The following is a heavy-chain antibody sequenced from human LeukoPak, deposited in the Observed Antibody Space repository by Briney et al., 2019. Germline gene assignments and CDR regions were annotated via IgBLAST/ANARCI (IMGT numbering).Heavy chain of an antibody. CDR1: GFTFSSYG. V-gene: IGHV3-30*02. J-gene: IGHJ4*02. CDR3: AKEGGGGKNYSNYGGGDY. D-gene: IGHD4-11*01. CDR2: IRYDGSNK. Sequence: GGSLRLSCAASGFTFSSYGMPWVRQAPGKGLEWVAFIRYDGSNKYYADSVKGRFTISRDNSKNTLYLQMNSLRAEDTAVYYCAKEGGGGKNYSNYGGGDYWGQGTLVTVSS.